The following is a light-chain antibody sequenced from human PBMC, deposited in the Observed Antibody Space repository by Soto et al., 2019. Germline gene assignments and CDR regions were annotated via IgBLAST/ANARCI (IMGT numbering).Light chain of an antibody. J-gene: IGKJ1*01. V-gene: IGKV4-1*01. CDR2: WAS. CDR1: QSLWYTSNNKNY. Sequence: DVVMTQSPDSLAVSLGERANINCKSSQSLWYTSNNKNYLAWYQHKPGQPTKLLIYWASTRESGVPDRFSGSRSGTDVTLTFSILQAEDVAVYDCHQYYTTPPWTFGQGTKVEIK. CDR3: HQYYTTPPWT.